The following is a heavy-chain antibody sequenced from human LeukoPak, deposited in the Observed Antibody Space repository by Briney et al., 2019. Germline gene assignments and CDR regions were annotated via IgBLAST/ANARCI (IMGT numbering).Heavy chain of an antibody. Sequence: ESGPTLVNPTQTLTLTCTFSGFSLSTSGVGVGWIRQPPGKALEWLALIYWDDDKRYSPSLKSRLTITNDTLKNQVILTMANMDPVDTATYYCAHKGPRRPFDYWGQGTLVTVSS. V-gene: IGHV2-5*02. J-gene: IGHJ4*02. CDR3: AHKGPRRPFDY. CDR2: IYWDDDK. CDR1: GFSLSTSGVG.